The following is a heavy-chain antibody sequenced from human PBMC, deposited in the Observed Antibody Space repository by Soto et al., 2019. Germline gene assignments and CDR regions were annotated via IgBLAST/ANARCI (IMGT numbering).Heavy chain of an antibody. J-gene: IGHJ6*02. Sequence: QVQLMQSGAEVKKPGSSVKVSCKASGGTFSTSAISWVRQAPGEGLEWVGGIMPVFATPDYAQKFQGRVTFSXDXTTTTAYLELTSLTTADTAVYYCARDKDRQQLGGNYYYILDVWGQGTAITVSS. D-gene: IGHD3-3*02. CDR2: IMPVFATP. V-gene: IGHV1-69*05. CDR1: GGTFSTSA. CDR3: ARDKDRQQLGGNYYYILDV.